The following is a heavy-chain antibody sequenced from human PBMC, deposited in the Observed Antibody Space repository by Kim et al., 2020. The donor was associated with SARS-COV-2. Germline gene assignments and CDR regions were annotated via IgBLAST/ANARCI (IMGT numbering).Heavy chain of an antibody. CDR3: ARDLPRTFPFDY. V-gene: IGHV6-1*01. CDR2: TYYRSKWCN. Sequence: SETLSLTCAISGDSVSSNSAAWTWIRQSPSGGLEWLGRTYYRSKWCNDYAVSVKSRITINPDTSKNQLSLQLNSVTPEDTAFYYCARDLPRTFPFDYWGQGTLVTVSS. CDR1: GDSVSSNSAA. J-gene: IGHJ4*02.